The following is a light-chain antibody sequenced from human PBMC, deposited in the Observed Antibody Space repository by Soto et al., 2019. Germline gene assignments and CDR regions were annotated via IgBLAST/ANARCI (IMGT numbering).Light chain of an antibody. V-gene: IGKV1-5*03. CDR2: KAS. Sequence: DIQMTQSPSTLSASVGDRVTITCRASQSISSWLAWYQQKPGKAPKLLISKASSLESGVPSRFSGSGSGTEFTYTISRLQPDDFATYYCQQYNSYSKTFGQGTKVDI. J-gene: IGKJ1*01. CDR3: QQYNSYSKT. CDR1: QSISSW.